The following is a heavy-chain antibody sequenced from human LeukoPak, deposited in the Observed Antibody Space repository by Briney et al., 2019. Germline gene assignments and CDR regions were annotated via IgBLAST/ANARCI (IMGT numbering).Heavy chain of an antibody. V-gene: IGHV3-23*01. D-gene: IGHD3-22*01. Sequence: GGSLRLSCAASGFTFSSYAMRWVRQAPGKGLEWVSTISRSGDSTYYADSVRGRFTISRDISKSTLYLEMSSLRAEDTAVYYCAIQAGGYYYPFDFWGQGTLVTVSS. CDR2: ISRSGDST. J-gene: IGHJ4*02. CDR1: GFTFSSYA. CDR3: AIQAGGYYYPFDF.